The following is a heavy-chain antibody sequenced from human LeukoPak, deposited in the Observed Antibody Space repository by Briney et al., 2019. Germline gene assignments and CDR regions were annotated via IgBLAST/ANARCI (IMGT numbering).Heavy chain of an antibody. V-gene: IGHV1-69*02. CDR3: ARGSYYDSSGYYLQMAYFDY. CDR2: IIPILGIA. Sequence: SVTVSCKASGGTFSSYTISWVRQAPGQGLEWMGRIIPILGIANYAQKFQGRVTITADKSTSTAYMELSSLRSEDTAVYYCARGSYYDSSGYYLQMAYFDYWGQGTLVTVSS. CDR1: GGTFSSYT. D-gene: IGHD3-22*01. J-gene: IGHJ4*02.